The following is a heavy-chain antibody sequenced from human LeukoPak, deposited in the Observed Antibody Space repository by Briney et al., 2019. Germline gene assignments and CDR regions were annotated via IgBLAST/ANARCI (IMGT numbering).Heavy chain of an antibody. Sequence: SETLSLTCTVSGGSISSGDYYWSWIRQPPGKGLEWIGYIYYSGSTNYNPSLKSRVTISVDTSKNQFSLKLSSVTAADTAVYYCARFPDSRGFDYFDYWGQGTLVTVSS. V-gene: IGHV4-61*08. J-gene: IGHJ4*02. CDR2: IYYSGST. D-gene: IGHD3-22*01. CDR1: GGSISSGDYY. CDR3: ARFPDSRGFDYFDY.